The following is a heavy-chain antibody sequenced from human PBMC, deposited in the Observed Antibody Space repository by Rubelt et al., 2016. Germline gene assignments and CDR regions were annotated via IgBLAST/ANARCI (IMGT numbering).Heavy chain of an antibody. V-gene: IGHV3-15*01. Sequence: EVQLVESGGGLVQPGGSLRLSCAASGFTFSSYAMSWVRQAPGKALEWVGRIKRKSDGETTDYAAPVKGRFIISRDDSKSTLILQMNSLRTEDRAVYYCATNVYSNHGFDYWGQGALVTVSS. D-gene: IGHD4-11*01. CDR1: GFTFSSYA. CDR3: ATNVYSNHGFDY. J-gene: IGHJ4*02. CDR2: IKRKSDGETT.